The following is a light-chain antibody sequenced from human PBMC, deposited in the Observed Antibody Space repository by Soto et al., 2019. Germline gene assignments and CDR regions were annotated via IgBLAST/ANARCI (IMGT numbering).Light chain of an antibody. V-gene: IGLV2-14*01. CDR3: SSYSSITTLV. CDR1: SSDVGGYNY. J-gene: IGLJ1*01. CDR2: DVG. Sequence: QSVLTQPASVSGSPGQSITISCTGTSSDVGGYNYVSWCQQHPGKAPKLMIYDVGNRPSGVSNRFSGSKSGNTASLTISGLQADDEADYYCSSYSSITTLVFGPGTMVTV.